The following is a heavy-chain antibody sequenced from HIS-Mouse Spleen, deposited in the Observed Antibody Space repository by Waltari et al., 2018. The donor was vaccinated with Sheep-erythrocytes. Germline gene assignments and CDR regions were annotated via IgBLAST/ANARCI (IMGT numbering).Heavy chain of an antibody. CDR1: GFTFDDYA. V-gene: IGHV3-43D*03. CDR3: AKDLTLVGAHYYYYYGMDV. D-gene: IGHD1-26*01. CDR2: ISWDGGST. J-gene: IGHJ6*02. Sequence: EVQLVESGGVVVQPGGSLRLSCAASGFTFDDYAMHWVRQAPGKGLEWVSVISWDGGSTYYEDSVKGRFTISRDNSKNSLYLQMNSPRAEDTALYYCAKDLTLVGAHYYYYYGMDVWGQGTTVTVSS.